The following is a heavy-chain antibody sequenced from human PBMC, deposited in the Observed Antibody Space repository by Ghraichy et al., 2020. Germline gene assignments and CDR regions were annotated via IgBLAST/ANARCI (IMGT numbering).Heavy chain of an antibody. V-gene: IGHV4-59*08. CDR1: GASISPYY. J-gene: IGHJ4*02. CDR3: ARQGGSGWTVLFDY. D-gene: IGHD6-19*01. Sequence: SETLSLTCTVSGASISPYYWSWIRQSPGKGLEWIGYIYHKSGSINYNPSLKSRVTISVDTSKNQFSLNLSSVTAADTAVYYCARQGGSGWTVLFDYWGQGTLVTVSS. CDR2: IYHKSGSI.